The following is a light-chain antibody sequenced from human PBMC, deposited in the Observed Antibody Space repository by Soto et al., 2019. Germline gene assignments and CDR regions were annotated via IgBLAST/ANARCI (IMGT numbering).Light chain of an antibody. Sequence: DVVMTQPPLSLPVTLGQPASISCRSSQSLVYSDGNTYLNWFQQRPGQSPRRLIYKVSNRDSGVPDRFSGSGSGTDFTLKISRVEADDVGVYYCMQGTHWLWTFGQGTKVDIK. CDR1: QSLVYSDGNTY. V-gene: IGKV2-30*01. J-gene: IGKJ1*01. CDR3: MQGTHWLWT. CDR2: KVS.